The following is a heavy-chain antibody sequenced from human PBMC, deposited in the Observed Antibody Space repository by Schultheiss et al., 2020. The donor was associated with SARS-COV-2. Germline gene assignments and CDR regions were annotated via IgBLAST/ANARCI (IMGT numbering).Heavy chain of an antibody. Sequence: GGSLRLSCAASGFTFSSYSMNWVRQAPGKGLEWVSAISGSGGSTYYADSVKGRFTISTDNAKNSLYLQMNSLRAEDTAVYYCARASIGYDYVWGSYRYCYFDYWGQGTLVTVSS. V-gene: IGHV3-21*01. D-gene: IGHD3-16*02. CDR2: ISGSGGST. J-gene: IGHJ4*02. CDR3: ARASIGYDYVWGSYRYCYFDY. CDR1: GFTFSSYS.